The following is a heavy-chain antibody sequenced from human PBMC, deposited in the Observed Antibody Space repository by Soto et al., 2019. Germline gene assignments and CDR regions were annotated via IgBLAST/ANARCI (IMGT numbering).Heavy chain of an antibody. CDR1: GESFSAYS. V-gene: IGHV4-34*01. CDR3: ARGLITGSHYSGGWYYFDS. J-gene: IGHJ4*02. CDR2: INHSGSA. Sequence: SETRSLTCAVYGESFSAYSCTWIRQTPGKGLQWIGQINHSGSASYNPSLKSRVTISVHTSNSQFSLELSSVTAADTAVYYCARGLITGSHYSGGWYYFDSWGQGTQVTVS. D-gene: IGHD6-19*01.